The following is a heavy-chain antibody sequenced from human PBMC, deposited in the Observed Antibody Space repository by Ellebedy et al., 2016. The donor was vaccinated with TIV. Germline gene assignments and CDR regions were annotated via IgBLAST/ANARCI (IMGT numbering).Heavy chain of an antibody. J-gene: IGHJ4*02. V-gene: IGHV4-34*01. Sequence: MPSETLSLTCAVYDGSFSDYYWCWIRQSPGKGLEWIGEVHHSGSTIYSPSLRSRVTISVDTSKNQFSLKLSSVTAADAAVYYCARDEYNISWFKYWGQGTLVTVSS. CDR3: ARDEYNISWFKY. CDR1: DGSFSDYY. D-gene: IGHD6-13*01. CDR2: VHHSGST.